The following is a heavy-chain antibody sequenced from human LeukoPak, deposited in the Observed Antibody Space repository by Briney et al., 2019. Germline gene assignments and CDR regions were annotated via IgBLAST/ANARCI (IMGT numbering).Heavy chain of an antibody. V-gene: IGHV3-23*01. CDR1: GFIFSSYV. Sequence: GSLRLSCAASGFIFSSYVMSWVRQAPGKGLEWVSTIRGRGDNTHYADSVRGRFTISRDNSKNTLYLQMNSLRAEDTAVYYCAKGHYDILTASDYWGQGTLVTVSS. D-gene: IGHD3-9*01. J-gene: IGHJ4*02. CDR2: IRGRGDNT. CDR3: AKGHYDILTASDY.